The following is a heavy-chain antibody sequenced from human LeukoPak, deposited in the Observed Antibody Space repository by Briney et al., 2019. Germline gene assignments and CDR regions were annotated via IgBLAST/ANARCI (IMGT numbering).Heavy chain of an antibody. D-gene: IGHD3-3*01. V-gene: IGHV4-34*01. CDR3: ARGFVFGLYYYYYMDV. Sequence: SETLSLTCAVYGGSFSGYYWSWIRQPPGKGLEWIGEINHSGSTNCNPSLKSRVTISVDTSKNQFSLKLSSVTAADTAVYYCARGFVFGLYYYYYMDVWGKGTTVTVSS. CDR1: GGSFSGYY. CDR2: INHSGST. J-gene: IGHJ6*03.